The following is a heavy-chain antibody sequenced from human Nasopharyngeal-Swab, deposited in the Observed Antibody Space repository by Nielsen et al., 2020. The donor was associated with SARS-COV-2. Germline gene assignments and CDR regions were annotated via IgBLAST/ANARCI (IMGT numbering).Heavy chain of an antibody. J-gene: IGHJ5*02. CDR2: IYYSGDT. CDR1: GVFISRGGAY. V-gene: IGHV4-30-4*08. D-gene: IGHD3-9*01. CDR3: ARTLYDIVTDQYEGYDT. Sequence: SETLSLTCAVSGVFISRGGAYWSWLRQPPGKGLEWIGYIYYSGDTDYNPALQSRVSISADTSRNQFSLKLTSATAADTAVYYCARTLYDIVTDQYEGYDTWGPGILVTVSS.